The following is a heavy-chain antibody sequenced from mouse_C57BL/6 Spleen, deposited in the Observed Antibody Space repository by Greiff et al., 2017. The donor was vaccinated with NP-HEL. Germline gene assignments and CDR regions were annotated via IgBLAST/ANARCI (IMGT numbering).Heavy chain of an antibody. D-gene: IGHD1-1*01. CDR1: GYTFTSYW. V-gene: IGHV1-61*01. CDR2: IYPSDSET. Sequence: QVQLQQPGAELVRPGSSVKLSCKASGYTFTSYWMDWVKQRPGQGLEWIGNIYPSDSETHYNQKFKDKATLTVDKSSSTAYMQLSSLTSEDSAVYYCAREGPFITTVVGFDYWGQGTTLTVSS. CDR3: AREGPFITTVVGFDY. J-gene: IGHJ2*01.